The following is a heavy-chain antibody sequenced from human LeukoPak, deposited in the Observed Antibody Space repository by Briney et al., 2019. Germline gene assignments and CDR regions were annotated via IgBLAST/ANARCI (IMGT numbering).Heavy chain of an antibody. V-gene: IGHV3-20*01. D-gene: IGHD2-2*01. J-gene: IGHJ4*02. CDR3: ARGDCSSTSCYPDY. CDR2: INWNGGST. CDR1: GFTFDDYG. Sequence: GGSLRLSCAASGFTFDDYGMSWVRQAPGKGLEWASGINWNGGSTGYADSVKGRFTISRDNAKNSLYLQMNSLRAEDTALYHCARGDCSSTSCYPDYWGQGTLVTVSS.